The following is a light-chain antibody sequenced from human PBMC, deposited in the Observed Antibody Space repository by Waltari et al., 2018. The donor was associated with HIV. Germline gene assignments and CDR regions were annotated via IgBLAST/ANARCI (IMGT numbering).Light chain of an antibody. CDR1: QSIDTW. CDR2: KAS. V-gene: IGKV1-5*03. Sequence: DIQMTQSPPTLSASVGDRVTITCQASQSIDTWLAWYQQKPGKAPKRLIYKASTLETGVPSSFSGSGSGTEFTLTITTLQPDDFATYYCQQYHTYPWTFGQGTKVEI. J-gene: IGKJ1*01. CDR3: QQYHTYPWT.